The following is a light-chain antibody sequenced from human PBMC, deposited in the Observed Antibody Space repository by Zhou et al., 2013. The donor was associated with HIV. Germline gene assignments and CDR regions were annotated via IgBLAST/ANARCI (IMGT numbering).Light chain of an antibody. CDR2: GAS. Sequence: DIQMTQSPSSLSGSVGDRLTISCRASQGIANSLAWYQQKPGKVPKLLIYGASTLQSGVPSRFSGSGSGTEFTLTISRLEPEDFALYHCQQYGASRGSFGLGTNLEIK. CDR1: QGIANS. V-gene: IGKV1-27*01. CDR3: QQYGASRGS. J-gene: IGKJ2*04.